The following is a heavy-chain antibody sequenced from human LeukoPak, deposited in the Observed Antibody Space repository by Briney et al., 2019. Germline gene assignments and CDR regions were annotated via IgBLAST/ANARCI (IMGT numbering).Heavy chain of an antibody. Sequence: ASVKVSCKVSGYTLTELSMHWVRQAPGKGLEWMGGFDPEDGETIYAQKFQGRVTMTEVTSTDTAYMELSSLRSEDTAVYYCATGRMVQLELDSNWYFDLWGRGTLVTVSS. CDR2: FDPEDGET. V-gene: IGHV1-24*01. CDR1: GYTLTELS. J-gene: IGHJ2*01. CDR3: ATGRMVQLELDSNWYFDL. D-gene: IGHD1-1*01.